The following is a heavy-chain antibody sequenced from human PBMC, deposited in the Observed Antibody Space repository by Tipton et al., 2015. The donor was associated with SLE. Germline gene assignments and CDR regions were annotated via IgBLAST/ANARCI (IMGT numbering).Heavy chain of an antibody. CDR1: GDSVSSNSAA. D-gene: IGHD3-22*01. CDR3: AKETPGYYYDSSGYPDAFDI. V-gene: IGHV6-1*01. Sequence: PGLVKPSQTLSLTCAISGDSVSSNSAAWNWIRQSPSRGLEWLGRTYYRSKWYNDYAVPVKSRITINPDTSKNQFSLQLNSVTPEDTAVYYCAKETPGYYYDSSGYPDAFDIWGQGTMVTVSS. CDR2: TYYRSKWYN. J-gene: IGHJ3*02.